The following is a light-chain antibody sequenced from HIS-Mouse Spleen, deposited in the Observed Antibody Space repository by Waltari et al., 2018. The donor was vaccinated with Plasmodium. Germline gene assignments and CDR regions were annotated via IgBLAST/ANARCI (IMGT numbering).Light chain of an antibody. V-gene: IGKV3-15*01. CDR1: QSVSSN. CDR2: GAS. Sequence: EIVMTQSPATLSVSPGDRATLTCTARQSVSSNLACYQQKPGQAPRLLIYGASTRATGIPARFSGSGSGTEFTLTISSLQSEDFAVYYCQQYNNWSFTFGPGTKVDIK. CDR3: QQYNNWSFT. J-gene: IGKJ3*01.